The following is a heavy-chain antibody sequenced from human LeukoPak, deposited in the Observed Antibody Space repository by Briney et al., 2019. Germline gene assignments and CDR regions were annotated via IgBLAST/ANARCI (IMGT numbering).Heavy chain of an antibody. D-gene: IGHD3-22*01. CDR3: AGEDNSSGYRPFDI. V-gene: IGHV1-2*06. CDR2: INPNNGGT. J-gene: IGHJ3*02. Sequence: GASVTVSCKASGYTFTGYYIHWVRQAPGQELEWMGRINPNNGGTNYAQKFQGRVTMTRDMSMSTAYMELSRLRSDDTAVYYCAGEDNSSGYRPFDIWGQGTMVTVPS. CDR1: GYTFTGYY.